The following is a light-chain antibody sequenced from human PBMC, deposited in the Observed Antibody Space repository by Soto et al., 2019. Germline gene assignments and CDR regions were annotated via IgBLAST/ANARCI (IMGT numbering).Light chain of an antibody. V-gene: IGLV2-8*01. CDR3: GTWDASLSAGI. J-gene: IGLJ2*01. CDR2: EVS. CDR1: SSDVGGYNY. Sequence: QSALTQPPSASGSPGQSVTISCTGTSSDVGGYNYVSWYQQHPGKAPKLMIYEVSKRPSGVPDRFSGSKSGNTASLTVSGLQTWDEADYYCGTWDASLSAGIFGGGTKLTVL.